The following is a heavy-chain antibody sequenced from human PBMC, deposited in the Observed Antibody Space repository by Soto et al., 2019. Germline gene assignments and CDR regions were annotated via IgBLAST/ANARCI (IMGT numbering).Heavy chain of an antibody. CDR1: GFTFSSYG. Sequence: QVQLVESGGGVVQPGRSLRLSCAASGFTFSSYGMHWVRQAPGKGLEWVAVISYDGSNKYYADSVKGRFTISRDNSKNTLYLQMNSLRAEDTAVYYCAKGRGSSGWGDNWFDPWGQGTLVTVSS. V-gene: IGHV3-30*18. D-gene: IGHD6-19*01. CDR2: ISYDGSNK. J-gene: IGHJ5*02. CDR3: AKGRGSSGWGDNWFDP.